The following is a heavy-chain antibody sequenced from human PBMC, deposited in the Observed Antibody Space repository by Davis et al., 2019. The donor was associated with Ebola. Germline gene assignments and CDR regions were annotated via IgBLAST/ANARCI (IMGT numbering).Heavy chain of an antibody. CDR3: ARGPPRYFDWLTRIDY. D-gene: IGHD3-9*01. Sequence: SETLSLTCTVPGGSIRSYYWRWIRQPPGKGLEWIGYIYYSGSTNYNPSLKSRVTISVDTSKNQFSLKLSSLTAADTAVFYCARGPPRYFDWLTRIDYWGQGTLVTVSS. J-gene: IGHJ4*02. V-gene: IGHV4-59*12. CDR1: GGSIRSYY. CDR2: IYYSGST.